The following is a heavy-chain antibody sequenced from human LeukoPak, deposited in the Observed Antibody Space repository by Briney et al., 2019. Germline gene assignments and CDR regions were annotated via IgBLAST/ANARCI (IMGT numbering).Heavy chain of an antibody. D-gene: IGHD3-10*02. CDR2: INSDGCST. CDR3: AREPAVHDYFDY. CDR1: GFTFSSYW. V-gene: IGHV3-74*01. J-gene: IGHJ4*02. Sequence: PGGSLRLSCAASGFTFSSYWMHWVRQAPGKGLVWVSRINSDGCSTSYADSVKGRFTISRDNAKNTLYLQMNSLRAEDTAVYYCAREPAVHDYFDYWGQGTLVTVSS.